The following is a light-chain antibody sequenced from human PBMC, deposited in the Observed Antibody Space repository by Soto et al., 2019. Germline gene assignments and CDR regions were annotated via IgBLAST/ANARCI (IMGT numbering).Light chain of an antibody. CDR3: QQYYSYHIT. CDR1: QGISSY. V-gene: IGKV1-8*01. CDR2: AAS. J-gene: IGKJ5*01. Sequence: AIRMTQSPSSFSASTGDRVTITCRASQGISSYLAWYQQKPGKAPKLLIYAASTLQSGVPSRFSGSGSGTDFTLTISCLQSEDFATYYCQQYYSYHITFGQGTRLESK.